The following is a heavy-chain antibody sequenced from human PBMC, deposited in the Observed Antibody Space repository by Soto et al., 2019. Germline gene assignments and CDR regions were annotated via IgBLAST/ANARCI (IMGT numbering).Heavy chain of an antibody. CDR3: AKEGTSGLYYFDY. Sequence: GASVKVSCKASGYTFTGYYMHWVRQAPGQGLEWMGWINPNSGGTNYAQKFQGWVTMTRDTSISTAYMELSRRRSDDTAIYYCAKEGTSGLYYFDYWGQGTLVTVSS. V-gene: IGHV1-2*04. J-gene: IGHJ4*02. CDR2: INPNSGGT. D-gene: IGHD6-19*01. CDR1: GYTFTGYY.